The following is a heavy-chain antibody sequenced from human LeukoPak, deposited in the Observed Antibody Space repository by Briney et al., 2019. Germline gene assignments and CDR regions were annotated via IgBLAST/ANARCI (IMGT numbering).Heavy chain of an antibody. Sequence: ASVKVSCKASGYTFTSYYMDWVRQAPGQGLEWMGIINPSGGTTRYAQKFQGRVTMTRDTSTSTIYMELSSLRSEDTAVYYCARDASMVRGAGKYYFDYWGQGTLVTVSS. V-gene: IGHV1-46*01. CDR2: INPSGGTT. D-gene: IGHD3-10*01. CDR3: ARDASMVRGAGKYYFDY. J-gene: IGHJ4*02. CDR1: GYTFTSYY.